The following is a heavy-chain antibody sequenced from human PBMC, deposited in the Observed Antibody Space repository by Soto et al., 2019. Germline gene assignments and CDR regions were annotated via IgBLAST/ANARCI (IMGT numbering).Heavy chain of an antibody. J-gene: IGHJ5*02. CDR1: GGSFSSYI. CDR2: IIPIFGAA. V-gene: IGHV1-69*13. Sequence: SVKVSCKASGGSFSSYIISWVRQAPGQGLEWMGGIIPIFGAATYALKFQDRVTITADESTRTAYMELSSLRSEDTALYYCARAFASNKYWFDPWGQGTLVTISS. CDR3: ARAFASNKYWFDP. D-gene: IGHD3-16*01.